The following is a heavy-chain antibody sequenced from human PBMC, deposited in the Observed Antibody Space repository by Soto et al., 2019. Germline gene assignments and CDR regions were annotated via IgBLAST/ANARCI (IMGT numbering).Heavy chain of an antibody. CDR3: ARGGDSGSYYVLGNWFDP. V-gene: IGHV1-69*13. CDR2: IIPIFGTA. Sequence: ASVKVSCKASGGTFSSYAISWVRQAPGQGLEWMGGIIPIFGTANYAQKFQGRVTITADESTSTAYMELSSLRSEDTAVYYCARGGDSGSYYVLGNWFDPWGQGTLVTVSS. J-gene: IGHJ5*02. CDR1: GGTFSSYA. D-gene: IGHD1-26*01.